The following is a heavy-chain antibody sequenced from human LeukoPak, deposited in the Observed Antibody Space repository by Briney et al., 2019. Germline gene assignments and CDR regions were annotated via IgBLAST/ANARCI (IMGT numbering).Heavy chain of an antibody. CDR3: ARGSVECSSASCSTIYYYSGMDV. V-gene: IGHV4-39*01. Sequence: SETLSLTCTVSGGSISSSASYWGWIRHPPGKGLEWIGTMHYSGTTYYNPSLKRRVTMSVDTSKNQFSLKLSSVTAADTALYYCARGSVECSSASCSTIYYYSGMDVWGQGTTVTVSS. CDR1: GGSISSSASY. CDR2: MHYSGTT. J-gene: IGHJ6*02. D-gene: IGHD2-2*01.